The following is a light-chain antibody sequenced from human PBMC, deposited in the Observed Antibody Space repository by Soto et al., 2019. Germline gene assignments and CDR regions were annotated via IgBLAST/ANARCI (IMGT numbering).Light chain of an antibody. J-gene: IGKJ4*01. CDR3: QQYGTSVPLT. V-gene: IGKV3-20*01. CDR1: QNVSNY. CDR2: DAS. Sequence: EIVLTQYPATLSLSPGDRAALSCRASQNVSNYLAWYQQKPGQAPRLLIYDASNRATGIPDRFSGSGSATDFTLTISRLEPEDFAVYYCQQYGTSVPLTFXGGTKVDIK.